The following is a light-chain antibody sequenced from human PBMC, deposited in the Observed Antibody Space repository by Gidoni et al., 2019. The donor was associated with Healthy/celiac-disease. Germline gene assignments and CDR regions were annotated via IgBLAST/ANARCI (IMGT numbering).Light chain of an antibody. J-gene: IGLJ6*01. V-gene: IGLV9-49*01. Sequence: QPVLTQPPSASASLGAPVTLTCTLSSGYSNYKVDWYQQRPGKGPRFVMRVGTGGIVGSKGDGIPDRFSVLGSGLNRYLTIKNIQEEDESDYHCGADHGSGSNFVGVFGSGTKVTVL. CDR3: GADHGSGSNFVGV. CDR1: SGYSNYK. CDR2: VGTGGIVG.